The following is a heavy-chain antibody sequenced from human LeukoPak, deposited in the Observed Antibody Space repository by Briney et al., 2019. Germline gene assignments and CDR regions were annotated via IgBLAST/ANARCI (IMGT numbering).Heavy chain of an antibody. D-gene: IGHD2-15*01. CDR1: GYTFTGYY. V-gene: IGHV1-2*02. CDR3: ARGYCSGGSCLDY. J-gene: IGHJ4*02. Sequence: ASVKVSCKASGYTFTGYYMHWVRLAPGQGLEWMGWINPHSGGTKYAQKFQDRVTMTRDTSISTAYMEVSRLRSDGTAVYYCARGYCSGGSCLDYWGQGTLVTVSS. CDR2: INPHSGGT.